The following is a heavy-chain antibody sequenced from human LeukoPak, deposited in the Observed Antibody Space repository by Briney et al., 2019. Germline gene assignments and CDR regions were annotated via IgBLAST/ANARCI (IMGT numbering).Heavy chain of an antibody. CDR3: AKDIGHSSGWYYFDY. J-gene: IGHJ4*02. D-gene: IGHD6-13*01. CDR2: ISWNSGSI. CDR1: GFTFDDYA. V-gene: IGHV3-9*01. Sequence: GGSLRLSCAASGFTFDDYAMHWVRQAPGKGLEWVSGISWNSGSIDYADSVKGRFTISRDNARNSLYLQMNSLRAEDTALYYCAKDIGHSSGWYYFDYWGQGTLVTVSS.